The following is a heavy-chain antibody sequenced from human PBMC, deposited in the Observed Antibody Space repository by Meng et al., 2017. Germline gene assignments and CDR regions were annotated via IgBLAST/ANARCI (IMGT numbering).Heavy chain of an antibody. J-gene: IGHJ4*02. CDR3: ARDSGYSGSYFDY. CDR1: GFTFSSYG. D-gene: IGHD1-26*01. CDR2: ISGSGGNT. Sequence: GGSLRLSCAASGFTFSSYGMSWVRQAPGKGLEWVSAISGSGGNTYYADSVKGRFTISRDSSKNTLYLQMNSLRAEDTAVYYCARDSGYSGSYFDYWGQGTLVTVSS. V-gene: IGHV3-23*01.